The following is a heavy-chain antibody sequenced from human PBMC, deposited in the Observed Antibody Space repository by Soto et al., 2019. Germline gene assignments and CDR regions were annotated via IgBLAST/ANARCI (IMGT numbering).Heavy chain of an antibody. CDR2: IKQDGSEK. D-gene: IGHD3-16*02. CDR3: SSAGHGIVAY. Sequence: GGSLRLSCAASGFTFSSYWMSGVRQAPGKGLEWVANIKQDGSEKYYVDSVKGRFTISRDNAKNSLYLHMNSLRAEDTAVYYFSSAGHGIVAYGARRSLVRVSS. V-gene: IGHV3-7*01. CDR1: GFTFSSYW. J-gene: IGHJ4*02.